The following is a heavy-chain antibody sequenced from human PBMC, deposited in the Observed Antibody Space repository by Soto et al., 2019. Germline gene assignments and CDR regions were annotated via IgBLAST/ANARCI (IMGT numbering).Heavy chain of an antibody. D-gene: IGHD6-6*01. CDR3: ARDFFSSSSSHYFDI. CDR1: GYSIVNFG. CDR2: ISGSSGET. V-gene: IGHV1-18*01. J-gene: IGHJ4*02. Sequence: QVPLVQSGTEMKKPGASVKISCKASGYSIVNFGFSWVRQAPGQGLEWMGWISGSSGETRYAQKLQGRVTMTTATSTSTSYIDLRSLNSDDTAVYYCARDFFSSSSSHYFDIWGQGTLVTVSS.